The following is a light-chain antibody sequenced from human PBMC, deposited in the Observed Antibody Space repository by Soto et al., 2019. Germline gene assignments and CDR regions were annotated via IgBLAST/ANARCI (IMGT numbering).Light chain of an antibody. CDR2: GAS. V-gene: IGKV3-20*01. Sequence: DIVLTHSPGTLSLSPGQIATLSCRASQSISSSFLAWYQQKPGQAPRLLIYGASSRATGIPDRFSGSGSGTDFTLTISRLEPEDFAVYYCQQYGGSPITFGQGTRLEIK. CDR1: QSISSSF. CDR3: QQYGGSPIT. J-gene: IGKJ5*01.